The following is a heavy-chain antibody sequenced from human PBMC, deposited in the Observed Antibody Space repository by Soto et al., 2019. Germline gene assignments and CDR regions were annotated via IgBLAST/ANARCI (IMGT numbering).Heavy chain of an antibody. V-gene: IGHV3-73*01. CDR2: IRDRAFSYAT. CDR1: GFVFKDSS. CDR3: TRLMSAAQDY. D-gene: IGHD3-16*01. Sequence: EVLLVESGGGLVQPGGSLKLSCAASGFVFKDSSIHWVRQASGKGLEWVGRIRDRAFSYATAYAASVKGRFTISRDDSTNTAYLQMNSLKTEDTAIYYCTRLMSAAQDYWGQGTLVTVSS. J-gene: IGHJ4*02.